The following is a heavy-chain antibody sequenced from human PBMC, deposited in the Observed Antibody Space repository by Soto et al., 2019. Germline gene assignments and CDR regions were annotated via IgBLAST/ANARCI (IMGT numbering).Heavy chain of an antibody. CDR1: GFTFSSYW. V-gene: IGHV3-74*01. Sequence: PGGSLRLSCAASGFTFSSYWMHWLRQAPEKGLMWVSRISTDGSSTNYADSVKGRFTVSRDNARSTLYLQMDSLRAEDTAVYYCARNKDGVDYWGQGTLVTVSS. CDR2: ISTDGSST. J-gene: IGHJ4*02. CDR3: ARNKDGVDY.